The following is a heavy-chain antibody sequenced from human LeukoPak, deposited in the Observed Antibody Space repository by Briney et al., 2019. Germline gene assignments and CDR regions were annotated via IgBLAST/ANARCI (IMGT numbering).Heavy chain of an antibody. V-gene: IGHV1-2*02. CDR3: ARGITGTYYYYYMDV. CDR1: GGTFSSYA. J-gene: IGHJ6*03. CDR2: ISAYNGDT. D-gene: IGHD1-7*01. Sequence: GASVKVSCKASGGTFSSYAISWVRQAPGQGLEWMGWISAYNGDTNYAQKFQGRVTMTRDTSISTAYMELSRLRSDDTAVYYCARGITGTYYYYYMDVWGKGTTVTVSS.